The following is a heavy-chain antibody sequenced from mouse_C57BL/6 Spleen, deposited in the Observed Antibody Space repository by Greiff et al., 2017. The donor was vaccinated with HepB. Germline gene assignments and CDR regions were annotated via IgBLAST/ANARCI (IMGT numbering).Heavy chain of an antibody. CDR2: IYTSDSET. V-gene: IGHV1-61*01. D-gene: IGHD2-12*01. CDR3: ARGYYKRYFDY. Sequence: QVQLQQPGAELVRPGSSVKLSCKASGYTFTSYWMDWVEQRPGQGLEWIGNIYTSDSETHYNQKFKDKATLTVDKSSSTAYMQLSSLTSEDSADYYCARGYYKRYFDYWGQGTTLTVSS. J-gene: IGHJ2*01. CDR1: GYTFTSYW.